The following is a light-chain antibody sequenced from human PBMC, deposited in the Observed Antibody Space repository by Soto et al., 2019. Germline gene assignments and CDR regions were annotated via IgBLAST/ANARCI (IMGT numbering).Light chain of an antibody. CDR3: CSYAGSGTLV. V-gene: IGLV2-23*01. CDR1: SSDVGSYDL. CDR2: EDG. J-gene: IGLJ2*01. Sequence: QSALTQPASVSGSPGQSITISCTGTSSDVGSYDLVSWYQQHPGKAPKLMIYEDGTRPSGVSDRFSGSKSGNTASLTIAGLQAEDEADYYCCSYAGSGTLVFGGGTKLTVL.